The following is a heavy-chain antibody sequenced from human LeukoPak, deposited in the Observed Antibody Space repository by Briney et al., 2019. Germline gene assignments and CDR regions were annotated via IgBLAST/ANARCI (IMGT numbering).Heavy chain of an antibody. J-gene: IGHJ1*01. Sequence: SETLSLTCSVSGGSISSSSYYWGWIRQAPGRGLEWIANIYYCGSTYYSPSLKSRVTISVDTSKNQFSLKLNSVAAADTAVYYCARQFYESRSPHAKYFQQWGQGTLVTVSS. CDR2: IYYCGST. CDR3: ARQFYESRSPHAKYFQQ. V-gene: IGHV4-39*01. D-gene: IGHD3-22*01. CDR1: GGSISSSSYY.